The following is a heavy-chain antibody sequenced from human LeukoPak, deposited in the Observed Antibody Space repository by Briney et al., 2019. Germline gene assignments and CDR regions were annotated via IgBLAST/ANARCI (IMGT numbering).Heavy chain of an antibody. J-gene: IGHJ4*02. Sequence: GGSLRLSCAASGFTFNTYWMHWVRQVPGKGLVWVSRINSDGSTTHYAASVKGRFTISRDNAKNSLYLQMNSLRAEDTALYHCARSDYGGNSVEYYFDYWGQGTLVTVSS. CDR3: ARSDYGGNSVEYYFDY. CDR1: GFTFNTYW. CDR2: INSDGSTT. V-gene: IGHV3-74*01. D-gene: IGHD4-23*01.